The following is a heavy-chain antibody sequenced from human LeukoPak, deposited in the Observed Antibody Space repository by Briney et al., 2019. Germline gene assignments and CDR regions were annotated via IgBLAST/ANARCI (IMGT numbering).Heavy chain of an antibody. CDR3: ARFPSGSYLLGAFDI. CDR1: GGTFSSYA. J-gene: IGHJ3*02. Sequence: SVKVSCKASGGTFSSYAISWVRQAPGQGLEWMGGIIPIFGTANYAQKFQGRVTITTDESTSTAYMELSSLRSEDTAVYYCARFPSGSYLLGAFDIWGQGTMVTVSS. V-gene: IGHV1-69*05. CDR2: IIPIFGTA. D-gene: IGHD1-26*01.